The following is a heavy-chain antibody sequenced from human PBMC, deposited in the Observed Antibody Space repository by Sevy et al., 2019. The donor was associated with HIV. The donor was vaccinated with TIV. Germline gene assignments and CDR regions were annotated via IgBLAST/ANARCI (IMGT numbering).Heavy chain of an antibody. D-gene: IGHD2-2*01. CDR2: IRYDGSNK. CDR1: GFTFSSYG. Sequence: GGSLRLSCAASGFTFSSYGMHWVRQAPGKGLEWVAFIRYDGSNKYYADSVKGRFTISRDNSKNTLYLQMNSLRAEDTAVYYCAKPPNANGDWFDPWGQGTLVTVSS. V-gene: IGHV3-30*02. J-gene: IGHJ5*02. CDR3: AKPPNANGDWFDP.